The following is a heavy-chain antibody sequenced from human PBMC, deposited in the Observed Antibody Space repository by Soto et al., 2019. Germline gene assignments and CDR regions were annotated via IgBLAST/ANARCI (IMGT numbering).Heavy chain of an antibody. CDR1: GGSISSGGYY. Sequence: QVQLQESGPGLVKPSQTLSLTCTVSGGSISSGGYYWSWIRQHPGKGLEWIGYIYYSGSTYYNPSLKSRVTLSGDTSKNQFSLKLSSVTAADTAVYYCARDWGEGYCTNGVCFGRFDYWGQGTLVTVSS. J-gene: IGHJ4*02. D-gene: IGHD2-8*01. CDR3: ARDWGEGYCTNGVCFGRFDY. CDR2: IYYSGST. V-gene: IGHV4-31*03.